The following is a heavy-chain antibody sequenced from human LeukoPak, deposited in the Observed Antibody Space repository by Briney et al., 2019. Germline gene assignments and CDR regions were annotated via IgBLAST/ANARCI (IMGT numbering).Heavy chain of an antibody. Sequence: PSETLSLTCTVSGGSISSYYWSWIRQPPGKGLEWIGYIYYSGSTNYNPSLKRRVTISVDTSKNQFSLNLSSVTAADTAVYYCARGAARYYYYYMDVWGKGTTVTVSS. V-gene: IGHV4-59*01. J-gene: IGHJ6*03. CDR2: IYYSGST. CDR1: GGSISSYY. CDR3: ARGAARYYYYYMDV.